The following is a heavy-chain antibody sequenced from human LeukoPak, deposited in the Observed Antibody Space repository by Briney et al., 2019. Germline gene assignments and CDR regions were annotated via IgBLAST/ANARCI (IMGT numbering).Heavy chain of an antibody. J-gene: IGHJ4*02. Sequence: SETLSLTCAVYGGSFSGYYWSWIRQPPGKGLEWIGEINHSGSTNYNPSLKSRVTISVDTSKNQFSLELSSVTAADTAVYYCARGSDFDYGVKESFDYWGQGTLITVSS. CDR3: ARGSDFDYGVKESFDY. D-gene: IGHD4-17*01. V-gene: IGHV4-34*01. CDR2: INHSGST. CDR1: GGSFSGYY.